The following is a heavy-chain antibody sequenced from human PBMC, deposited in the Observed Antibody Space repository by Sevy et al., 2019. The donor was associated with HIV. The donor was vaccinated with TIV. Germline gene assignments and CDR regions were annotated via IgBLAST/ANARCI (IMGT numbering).Heavy chain of an antibody. Sequence: GGSLRLSCAASGFTFSSYGMHWVRQAPGKGLEWVAVIWYDGSNKYYADSVKGRFTISRDNSKNTLYLQMNSLRAEDTVGDYCANIPYYYDSSGRDAFDIWGQGTMVTVSS. J-gene: IGHJ3*02. D-gene: IGHD3-22*01. CDR3: ANIPYYYDSSGRDAFDI. CDR2: IWYDGSNK. CDR1: GFTFSSYG. V-gene: IGHV3-33*06.